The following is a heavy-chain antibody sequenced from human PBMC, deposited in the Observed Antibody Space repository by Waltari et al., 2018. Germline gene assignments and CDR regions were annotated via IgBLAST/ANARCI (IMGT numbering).Heavy chain of an antibody. CDR2: IYHSGST. Sequence: QLQLQESGSGLVKPSQTLSLTCAVSGGSISSGGYSWSWIRQPPGKGLEWIGYIYHSGSTYYNPSLKSRVTISVDRSKNQFSLKLSSVTAADTAVYYCASRIAVAGTREGYFDYWGQGTLVTVSS. J-gene: IGHJ4*02. CDR1: GGSISSGGYS. CDR3: ASRIAVAGTREGYFDY. D-gene: IGHD6-19*01. V-gene: IGHV4-30-2*01.